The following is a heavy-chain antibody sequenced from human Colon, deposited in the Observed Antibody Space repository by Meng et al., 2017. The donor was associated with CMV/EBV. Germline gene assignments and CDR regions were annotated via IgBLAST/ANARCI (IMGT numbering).Heavy chain of an antibody. CDR3: ASSLGAGA. V-gene: IGHV7-4-1*02. D-gene: IGHD3-16*01. CDR2: INTNTGNP. CDR1: GKRFTNYH. J-gene: IGHJ5*02. Sequence: VTVSCKASGKRFTNYHLHWVRQAPGQGLEWMGWINTNTGNPTYAQGLTGRFGFSLDTSVSTAYLQISSLKAEDTAMYYCASSLGAGAWGQGTLVTVSS.